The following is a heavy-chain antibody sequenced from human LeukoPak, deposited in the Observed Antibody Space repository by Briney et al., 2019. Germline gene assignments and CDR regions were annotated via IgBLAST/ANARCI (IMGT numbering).Heavy chain of an antibody. CDR1: GFTFSSYA. CDR2: ISSNGGST. V-gene: IGHV3-64*01. CDR3: ARDSSGYDY. D-gene: IGHD3-22*01. J-gene: IGHJ4*02. Sequence: GGSLRLSCAASGFTFSSYAMHWVRQAPGKGLEYVSAISSNGGSTYYANSVKGRLTISRDNSKNTLYLQMGSLRAEDMAVYYCARDSSGYDYWGQGTLVTVSS.